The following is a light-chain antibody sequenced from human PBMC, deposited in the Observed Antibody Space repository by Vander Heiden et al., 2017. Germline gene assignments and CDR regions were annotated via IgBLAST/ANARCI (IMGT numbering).Light chain of an antibody. V-gene: IGKV1-5*03. Sequence: DIQMTQSPSILSASVGDRVTITCRASQTISNWLAWYQVKPGKAPKLIIREASSLERGVPLRFSGGGSGKDFTLTISSLQPDDFATYYCQQYNRAWTFGQGT. CDR2: EAS. CDR1: QTISNW. J-gene: IGKJ1*01. CDR3: QQYNRAWT.